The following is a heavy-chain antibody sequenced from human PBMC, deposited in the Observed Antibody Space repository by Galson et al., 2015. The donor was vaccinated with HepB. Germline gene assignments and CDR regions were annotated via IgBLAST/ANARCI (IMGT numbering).Heavy chain of an antibody. CDR2: ISSSSSYT. Sequence: SLRLSCAASGFTFSDYYMSWIRQAPGKGLEWVSYISSSSSYTNYADSVKGRFTISRDNAKNSLYLQMNSLRAEDTAVYYCARVGGYYYDSSGYYPNDYWGQGTLVTVSS. D-gene: IGHD3-22*01. J-gene: IGHJ4*02. CDR3: ARVGGYYYDSSGYYPNDY. CDR1: GFTFSDYY. V-gene: IGHV3-11*05.